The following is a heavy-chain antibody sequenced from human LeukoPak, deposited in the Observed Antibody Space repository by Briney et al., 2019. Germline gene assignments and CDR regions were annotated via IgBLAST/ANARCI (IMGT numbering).Heavy chain of an antibody. D-gene: IGHD6-19*01. V-gene: IGHV3-48*01. CDR2: ISSSSSTI. J-gene: IGHJ4*02. CDR3: AKDRYLSPGYSSGWTTPRTFFDY. CDR1: GFTFSIYR. Sequence: TGGSLRLSCAASGFTFSIYRMNWVRQAPGKGLEWVSYISSSSSTIYYADSVKGRFTISRDNAKNSLYLQMNSLRAEDTAVYYCAKDRYLSPGYSSGWTTPRTFFDYWGQGTLVTVSS.